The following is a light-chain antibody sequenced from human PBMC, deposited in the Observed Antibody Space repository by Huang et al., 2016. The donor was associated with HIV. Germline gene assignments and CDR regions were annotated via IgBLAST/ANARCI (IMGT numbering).Light chain of an antibody. CDR3: QQRGNWPYT. CDR2: DTS. CDR1: QSVSTY. Sequence: EIVLTQSPATLSLSPGDRATLSCRASQSVSTYLAWYQQKPGQAPRLLIYDTSNRATGIPARCGGSGSGTDFTLTISSLEPEDFAVYFCQQRGNWPYTFGQGTKVEIK. J-gene: IGKJ2*01. V-gene: IGKV3-11*01.